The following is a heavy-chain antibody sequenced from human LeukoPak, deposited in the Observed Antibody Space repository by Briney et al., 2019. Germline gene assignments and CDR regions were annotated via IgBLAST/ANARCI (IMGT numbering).Heavy chain of an antibody. CDR3: ANRGVVIRVILVGFHTAAYYFDS. Sequence: GGALRVSCAGSGITLSNYGMSWVGQAAGKGLEWVAGISDSGGSTNYADSVKGRFTISRDNAKKTLYLQMKKLGAEDTAVHFSANRGVVIRVILVGFHTAAYYFDSWGQGALVTVSS. V-gene: IGHV3-23*01. CDR2: ISDSGGST. J-gene: IGHJ4*02. D-gene: IGHD3-10*01. CDR1: GITLSNYG.